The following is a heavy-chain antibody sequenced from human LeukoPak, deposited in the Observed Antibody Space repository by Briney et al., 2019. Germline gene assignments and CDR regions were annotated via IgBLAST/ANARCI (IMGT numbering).Heavy chain of an antibody. D-gene: IGHD5-18*01. Sequence: ASVKVSCKASGYTFTNDNINWVRQATGQGLEWMGWMNPNNGNTGFAQKFQDRVTLTRNTSISTAYMELSSLRSEDTAVYYCARVDTAMVTSLFDYWGQGTLVTVSS. V-gene: IGHV1-8*01. CDR3: ARVDTAMVTSLFDY. CDR2: MNPNNGNT. CDR1: GYTFTNDN. J-gene: IGHJ4*02.